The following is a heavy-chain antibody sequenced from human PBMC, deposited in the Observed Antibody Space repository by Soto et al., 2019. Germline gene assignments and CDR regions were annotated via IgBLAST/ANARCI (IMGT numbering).Heavy chain of an antibody. CDR2: IRAYNVNT. V-gene: IGHV1-18*01. CDR3: ASIFLEIFGVFITNRNYYCYGMDV. D-gene: IGHD3-3*01. Sequence: QVQLVQSGAEVKKPGASVKVSCKASGYTFTSYGISWVRQAPGQGLEWMGWIRAYNVNTNYAQKLQGRVTMITDTSTSTAYMELVRLRSDETGVYYCASIFLEIFGVFITNRNYYCYGMDVWGQGTTVTVSS. CDR1: GYTFTSYG. J-gene: IGHJ6*02.